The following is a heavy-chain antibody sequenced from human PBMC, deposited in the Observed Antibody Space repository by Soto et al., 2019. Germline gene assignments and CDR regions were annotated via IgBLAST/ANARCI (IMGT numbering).Heavy chain of an antibody. CDR3: AKIPDYDILTGYPYFDY. CDR2: ISGSGGST. D-gene: IGHD3-9*01. V-gene: IGHV3-23*01. Sequence: GGSLRLSCAASGFTFSSYAMSWVRQAPGKGLEWVSAISGSGGSTYYADSVKGRFTISRDNSKNTLYLQMNSLRAEDTAVYYCAKIPDYDILTGYPYFDYWGQGTLVTVSS. CDR1: GFTFSSYA. J-gene: IGHJ4*02.